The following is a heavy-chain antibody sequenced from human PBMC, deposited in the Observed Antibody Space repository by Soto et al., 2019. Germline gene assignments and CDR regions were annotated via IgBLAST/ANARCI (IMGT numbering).Heavy chain of an antibody. CDR1: GFTFSDYG. Sequence: PGGSLRLSCAASGFTFSDYGMSWVRQAPGKGLEWVSAISGSGGDTDYADSVTGRFAISRDNSKNTLYLQMNSLRAEDTAVYYCTKEGSTSAAIYYYYYGMEVWGQGTTVTVSS. J-gene: IGHJ6*02. V-gene: IGHV3-23*01. CDR2: ISGSGGDT. CDR3: TKEGSTSAAIYYYYYGMEV.